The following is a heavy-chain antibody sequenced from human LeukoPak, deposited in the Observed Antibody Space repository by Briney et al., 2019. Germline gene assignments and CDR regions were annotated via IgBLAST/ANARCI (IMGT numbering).Heavy chain of an antibody. CDR2: MSYSGST. J-gene: IGHJ4*02. D-gene: IGHD3-10*01. V-gene: IGHV4-59*01. Sequence: PSETLSLTCTVSGGSISSYYWSWIPQPPGQGLEWIGYMSYSGSTNYNPYPKSRVTISVDTSRNQFSLKLRSVTAADTAVYYCARGRLGGSGSYYNVLDYWGQGTLVTVSS. CDR1: GGSISSYY. CDR3: ARGRLGGSGSYYNVLDY.